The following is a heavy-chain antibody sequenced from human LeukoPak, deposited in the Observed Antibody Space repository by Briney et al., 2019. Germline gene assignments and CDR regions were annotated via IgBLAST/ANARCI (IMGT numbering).Heavy chain of an antibody. D-gene: IGHD3-16*01. J-gene: IGHJ3*02. Sequence: PSETLSLTCTVSGGSTSSYYWSWIRQPPGKGLEWIGYIDYSGSTNYNPSLKSRVTISVDTSKNQFSLKLSSVTAADTAVYYCARERGDFRFVDIWGQGKMVTVSS. CDR3: ARERGDFRFVDI. CDR2: IDYSGST. CDR1: GGSTSSYY. V-gene: IGHV4-59*01.